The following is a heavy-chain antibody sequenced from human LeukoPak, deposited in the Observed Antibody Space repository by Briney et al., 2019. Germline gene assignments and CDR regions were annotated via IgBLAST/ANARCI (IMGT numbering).Heavy chain of an antibody. CDR2: IRSKVYGGTT. Sequence: PGGSLRLSCTTSGFTFGDYAMNWFRQAPGKGLEWVGFIRSKVYGGTTEYAVSVKGRFTISRDDSKSIAYLQMNSLKTGDTAVYYCTRHPAYFDSSGRESFDLWGRGTLVTVSS. CDR3: TRHPAYFDSSGRESFDL. J-gene: IGHJ2*01. CDR1: GFTFGDYA. V-gene: IGHV3-49*03. D-gene: IGHD3-22*01.